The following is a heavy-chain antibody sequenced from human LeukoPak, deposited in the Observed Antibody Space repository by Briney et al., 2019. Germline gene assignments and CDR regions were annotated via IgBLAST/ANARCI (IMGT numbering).Heavy chain of an antibody. CDR3: TTDRGWRTSGYYLYYFEY. Sequence: GGSLRLSRAASGFVFRNYFMSWVRQAPGKGLEWVASIKNDGSERYYVDSVRGRYTISRDNTKNSLFLQMSSLRAEDTAVYYCTTDRGWRTSGYYLYYFEYWGQGTLVTVSS. CDR1: GFVFRNYF. D-gene: IGHD3-3*01. CDR2: IKNDGSER. J-gene: IGHJ4*02. V-gene: IGHV3-7*01.